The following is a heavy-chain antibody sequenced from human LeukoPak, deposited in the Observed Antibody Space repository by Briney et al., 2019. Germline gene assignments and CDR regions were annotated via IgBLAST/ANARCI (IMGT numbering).Heavy chain of an antibody. Sequence: GGSLRLSCAASGFTVNTNYMSWVRQAPGKGLEWVSVIYGGGDTYYADSVKGRFTISRDNSKNTVFLQMNSLRAEDTAVYYCARASGGGSANYYNFAFDIWGQGTMVTVSS. CDR3: ARASGGGSANYYNFAFDI. J-gene: IGHJ3*02. D-gene: IGHD3-10*01. CDR1: GFTVNTNY. V-gene: IGHV3-66*01. CDR2: IYGGGDT.